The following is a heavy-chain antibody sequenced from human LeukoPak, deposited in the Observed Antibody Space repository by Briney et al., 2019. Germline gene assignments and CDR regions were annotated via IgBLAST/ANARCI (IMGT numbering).Heavy chain of an antibody. Sequence: GRSLRVSCAASGLSFSDYVFHWVRQSPDKGLEWMGLIGSNGSKKYYSDSVQGRFTISRDNSKSTLFLEMNSLRGDDSAVYYCARQMTTTRLFDSWGQGTLVIVSS. V-gene: IGHV3-30*04. J-gene: IGHJ4*02. D-gene: IGHD1-14*01. CDR1: GLSFSDYV. CDR3: ARQMTTTRLFDS. CDR2: IGSNGSKK.